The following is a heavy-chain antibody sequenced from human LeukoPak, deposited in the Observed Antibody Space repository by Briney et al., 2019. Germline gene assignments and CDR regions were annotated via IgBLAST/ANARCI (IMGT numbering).Heavy chain of an antibody. Sequence: GGSLRLSCAASGFTFSSYGMHWVRQAPGKGLEWVAFLRYDGSNQYYADSVKGRFTISRDNSKNMLYLQMNSLRAEDTAVYYCATSGYSSSWYVSWGQGILVTVSS. CDR2: LRYDGSNQ. V-gene: IGHV3-30*02. CDR3: ATSGYSSSWYVS. CDR1: GFTFSSYG. J-gene: IGHJ4*02. D-gene: IGHD6-13*01.